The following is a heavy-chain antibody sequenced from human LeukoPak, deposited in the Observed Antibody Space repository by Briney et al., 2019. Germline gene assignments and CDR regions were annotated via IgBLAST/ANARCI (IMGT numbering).Heavy chain of an antibody. D-gene: IGHD4/OR15-4a*01. CDR2: IYYSGST. Sequence: PSETLSLTCTVSGASISSYYWSWIRQPPGKGLEWIGYIYYSGSTNYNPSLKSRVTISVDTSKNQFSLKLSSVTAADTAVYYCARGIGTIFYYYMDVWGKGTTVTVSS. V-gene: IGHV4-59*01. J-gene: IGHJ6*03. CDR1: GASISSYY. CDR3: ARGIGTIFYYYMDV.